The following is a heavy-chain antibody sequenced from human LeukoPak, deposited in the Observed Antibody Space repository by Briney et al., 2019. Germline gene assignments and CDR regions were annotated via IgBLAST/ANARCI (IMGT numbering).Heavy chain of an antibody. J-gene: IGHJ5*02. D-gene: IGHD2-2*01. V-gene: IGHV1-24*01. CDR3: ARVIVVVPAASYNWFDP. Sequence: ASVKVSCKVSGYTLTELSMHWVRQAPGKGLEWMGGFDPEDGETIYAQKFQGRVTMTEDTSTDTAYMELSSLRSEDTAVYYCARVIVVVPAASYNWFDPWGQGTLVTVSS. CDR2: FDPEDGET. CDR1: GYTLTELS.